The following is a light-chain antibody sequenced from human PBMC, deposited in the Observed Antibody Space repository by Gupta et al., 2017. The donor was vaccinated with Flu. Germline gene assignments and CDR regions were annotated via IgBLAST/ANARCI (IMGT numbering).Light chain of an antibody. J-gene: IGKJ2*01. CDR1: QSRLHSNGYNH. V-gene: IGKV2-28*01. CDR3: MQALHTPRT. Sequence: VTPGAPASISCRSSQSRLHSNGYNHLDWYLQKPGQSPQLLIYLGSNRASGVPDRFSGSGSGTDFILKISRVEAEDVGVYYCMQALHTPRTFGQGTKLEIK. CDR2: LGS.